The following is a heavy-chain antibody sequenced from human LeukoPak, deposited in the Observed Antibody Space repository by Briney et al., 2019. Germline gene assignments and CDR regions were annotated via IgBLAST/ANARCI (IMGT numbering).Heavy chain of an antibody. V-gene: IGHV4-38-2*01. Sequence: SETLSLTCAVSGYSISSGYYWGWIRQPPGKGLEWTGSIYHSGSTYYNPSLKSRVTISVDTSKNQFSLKLSSVTAADTAVYYCARHAGPTGDSGLWDYWGQGTLVTVSS. CDR3: ARHAGPTGDSGLWDY. J-gene: IGHJ4*02. CDR2: IYHSGST. CDR1: GYSISSGYY. D-gene: IGHD7-27*01.